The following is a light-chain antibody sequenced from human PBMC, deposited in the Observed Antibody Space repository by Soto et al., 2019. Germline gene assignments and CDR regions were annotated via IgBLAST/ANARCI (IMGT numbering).Light chain of an antibody. Sequence: QSALAQPPSASGSPGQSVTISCTGSGSDIGAYNFVSWYQQHPGKDPKLMIFGVTERPSGVPDRFSGSKSGNTASLTVSGLQADDEAVYYCQSYDSSLSGSGVFGGGTKLTVL. CDR2: GVT. CDR3: QSYDSSLSGSGV. V-gene: IGLV2-8*01. J-gene: IGLJ3*02. CDR1: GSDIGAYNF.